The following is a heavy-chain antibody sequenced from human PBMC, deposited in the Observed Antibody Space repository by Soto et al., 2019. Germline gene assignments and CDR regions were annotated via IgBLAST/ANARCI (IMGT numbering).Heavy chain of an antibody. CDR2: IDWDDDK. CDR3: ARLVDTAMARMVGPRYYYYGMDV. V-gene: IGHV2-70*01. CDR1: LFSLSTSGMC. Sequence: SGPTLVNPTQTLTLTCTFSLFSLSTSGMCVSWIRQPPGKALEWLALIDWDDDKYYSTSLKTRLTISKDTSKNQVVLTMTNMDPVDTATYYCARLVDTAMARMVGPRYYYYGMDVWGQGTTVTVSS. D-gene: IGHD5-18*01. J-gene: IGHJ6*02.